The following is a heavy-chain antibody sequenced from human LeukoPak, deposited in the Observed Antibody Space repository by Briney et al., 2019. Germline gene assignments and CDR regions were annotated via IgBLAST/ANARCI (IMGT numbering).Heavy chain of an antibody. Sequence: GGSLRLSCAASGFTFSSYEMNWVRQAPGKGLEWVSYISSSGSTIYYADSVKGRFISSRDNTKNSLYLQMNSLRAEDTAVYYCARGGGGPSYYYYYYMDVWGKGTTVTVSS. CDR3: ARGGGGPSYYYYYYMDV. CDR2: ISSSGSTI. D-gene: IGHD4-23*01. CDR1: GFTFSSYE. V-gene: IGHV3-48*03. J-gene: IGHJ6*03.